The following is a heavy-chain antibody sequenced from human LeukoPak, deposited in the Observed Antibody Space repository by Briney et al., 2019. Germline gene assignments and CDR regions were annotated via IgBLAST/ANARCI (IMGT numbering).Heavy chain of an antibody. V-gene: IGHV3-74*01. CDR2: IKSEGRRT. CDR3: ARGLLEMSTFTLGQ. J-gene: IGHJ4*02. CDR1: GFTFSSYW. Sequence: GGSLRLSCAASGFTFSSYWMHWVRQAPGKGLVWVSRIKSEGRRTTYADSVRGRFTISRDNAKNTLYLQMNSLRAEDTAVYYCARGLLEMSTFTLGQWGQGTLVAVSS. D-gene: IGHD5-24*01.